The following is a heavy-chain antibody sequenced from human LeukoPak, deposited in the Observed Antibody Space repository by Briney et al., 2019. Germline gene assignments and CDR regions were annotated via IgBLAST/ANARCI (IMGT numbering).Heavy chain of an antibody. V-gene: IGHV4-38-2*02. D-gene: IGHD5-18*01. CDR1: GYSISSGYY. CDR3: ARDYSGPLDY. Sequence: PSETLSLTCTVSGYSISSGYYWGWIRQPPGKGLEWIGSIYHSGSTYYNPSLKSRVTISVDTSKNQFSLKLSSVTAADTAVYYCARDYSGPLDYWGQGTLVTVSS. CDR2: IYHSGST. J-gene: IGHJ4*02.